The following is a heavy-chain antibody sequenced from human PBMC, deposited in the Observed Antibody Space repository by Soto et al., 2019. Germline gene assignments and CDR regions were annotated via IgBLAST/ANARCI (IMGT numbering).Heavy chain of an antibody. CDR3: ARAPAYYYDSSGYPHDY. J-gene: IGHJ4*02. V-gene: IGHV1-69*19. Sequence: QVQLVQSGAEVKKPGSSVKVSCKASGGTFSSYAISWVRQAPGQGLEWMGGIIPIFGTANYAQKFQGRVTITADESTSTAYMELSSLRSEDTAVYYCARAPAYYYDSSGYPHDYWGQGTLFTVSS. CDR2: IIPIFGTA. CDR1: GGTFSSYA. D-gene: IGHD3-22*01.